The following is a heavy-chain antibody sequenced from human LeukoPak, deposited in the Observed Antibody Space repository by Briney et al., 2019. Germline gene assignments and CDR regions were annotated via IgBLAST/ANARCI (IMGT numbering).Heavy chain of an antibody. CDR2: IYYSGST. Sequence: PSGTLSLTCTVSGSSISSSSYYSGWIRQPPGKGLEWIGSIYYSGSTYYNPSLKTGVTISVDTSQHQFSLTLSSVTAADTAVYYCARVYTLTIFGVVHWFHPWAQGTLVTVSS. V-gene: IGHV4-39*07. CDR1: GSSISSSSYY. CDR3: ARVYTLTIFGVVHWFHP. J-gene: IGHJ5*02. D-gene: IGHD3-3*01.